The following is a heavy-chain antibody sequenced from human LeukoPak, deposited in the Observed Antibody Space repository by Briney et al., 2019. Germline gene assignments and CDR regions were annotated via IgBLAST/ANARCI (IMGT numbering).Heavy chain of an antibody. J-gene: IGHJ6*02. CDR3: ASLVVVVPAAMSALSYYYGMDV. CDR1: GGSFSGYY. D-gene: IGHD2-2*01. CDR2: INHSGST. Sequence: SETLSLTCAVCGGSFSGYYWSWIRQPPGKGPEWIGEINHSGSTNYNPSLKSRVTISVDTSKNQFSLKLSSVTAADTAVYYCASLVVVVPAAMSALSYYYGMDVWGQGTTVTVSS. V-gene: IGHV4-34*01.